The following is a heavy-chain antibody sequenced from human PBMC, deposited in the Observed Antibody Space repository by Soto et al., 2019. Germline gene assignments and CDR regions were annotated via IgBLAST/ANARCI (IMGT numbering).Heavy chain of an antibody. D-gene: IGHD4-17*01. V-gene: IGHV5-51*01. CDR3: ARQGGDYLPYDY. CDR1: GYSFPKYW. CDR2: IFPADSDT. J-gene: IGHJ4*02. Sequence: KLSRTASGYSFPKYWIAWVRQIPGKGLEWMGIIFPADSDTGYSPSFQGQVTISADRSIDTAYLQWSSLKASDTAMYYCARQGGDYLPYDYWGQGTLVTVSA.